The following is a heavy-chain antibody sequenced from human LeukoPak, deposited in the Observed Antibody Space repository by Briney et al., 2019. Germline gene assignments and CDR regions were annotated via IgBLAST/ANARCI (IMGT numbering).Heavy chain of an antibody. CDR3: ARVNRVTAIQELDY. J-gene: IGHJ4*02. D-gene: IGHD2-21*02. V-gene: IGHV3-11*01. CDR2: ISSSGSTI. Sequence: GGSLRLSCAAPGFTFSDYYMTWIRQAPGEGLEWVSCISSSGSTIFYADSVKGRFTISRDNAKSSLFLQMNSLRAEDTAVYYCARVNRVTAIQELDYWGQGTLVTVSS. CDR1: GFTFSDYY.